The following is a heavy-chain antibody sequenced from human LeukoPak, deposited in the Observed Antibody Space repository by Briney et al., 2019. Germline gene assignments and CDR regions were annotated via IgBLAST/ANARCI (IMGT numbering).Heavy chain of an antibody. CDR1: EITVGSCA. J-gene: IGHJ4*02. CDR2: ISSNGGST. V-gene: IGHV3-64D*06. CDR3: VKGSSSGWYHLPSPFDY. D-gene: IGHD6-19*01. Sequence: GGSLSLSCSASEITVGSCAVHGGRHASGPELEYISAISSNGGSTYYADSVKGRFTISRDNSKNTLYLQMSSLRAEDTAVYYCVKGSSSGWYHLPSPFDYWGQGTLVTVSS.